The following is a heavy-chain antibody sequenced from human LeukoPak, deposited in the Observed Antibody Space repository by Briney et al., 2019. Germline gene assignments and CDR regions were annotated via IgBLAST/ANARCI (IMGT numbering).Heavy chain of an antibody. CDR2: IIPIFGTA. V-gene: IGHV1-69*05. CDR1: GGTFSSYA. CDR3: ARSAMVYAAVFDY. D-gene: IGHD2-8*01. Sequence: ASVKVSCKASGGTFSSYAISWVRQAPGQGLEWMGGIIPIFGTANYAQKFQGRVTITTDESTSTAFMELSSLRSDDTAVYYCARSAMVYAAVFDYWGQGTLVTVSS. J-gene: IGHJ4*02.